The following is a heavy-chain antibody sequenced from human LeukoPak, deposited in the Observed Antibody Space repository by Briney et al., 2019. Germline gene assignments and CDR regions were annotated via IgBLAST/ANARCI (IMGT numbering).Heavy chain of an antibody. D-gene: IGHD6-19*01. J-gene: IGHJ5*02. Sequence: GGSLRLSCAASGFIFSNYAMSWVRQAPGKGLEWVSAISGSGGSTYYADSVKGRFTIYRDNSKNTLYLQMNSLRAEDTAVYYCAKDGQWLVRGNNWFDPWGQGTRVTVSS. CDR3: AKDGQWLVRGNNWFDP. CDR2: ISGSGGST. CDR1: GFIFSNYA. V-gene: IGHV3-23*01.